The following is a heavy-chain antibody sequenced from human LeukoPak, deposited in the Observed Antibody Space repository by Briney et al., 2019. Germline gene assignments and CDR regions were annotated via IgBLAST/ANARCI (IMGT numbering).Heavy chain of an antibody. CDR3: AREDSDYDPKAQWLPPFDY. Sequence: ASVKVSCKASGYTFTSYAMHWVRQAPGQRLEWMGWINAGNGNTKYSQKFQGRVTITRDPSARTAYMELSSLRSEDTAVYYCAREDSDYDPKAQWLPPFDYWGQGTLVTVSS. D-gene: IGHD5-12*01. CDR2: INAGNGNT. J-gene: IGHJ4*02. V-gene: IGHV1-3*01. CDR1: GYTFTSYA.